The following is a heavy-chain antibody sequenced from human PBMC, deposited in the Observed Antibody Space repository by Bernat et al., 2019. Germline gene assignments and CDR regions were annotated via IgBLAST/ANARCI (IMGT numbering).Heavy chain of an antibody. Sequence: QVQLVESGGGVVQPGRSLRLSCAASGFTFSSYGMHWVRQAPGKGLEWVAVISYDGSNKYYADSVKGRFTISRDNSQNTLYLQMNSLRAEDTAVYYCAQEYYYGSGRYPYWYFDLWGRGTLVTVSS. J-gene: IGHJ2*01. CDR1: GFTFSSYG. V-gene: IGHV3-30*18. CDR3: AQEYYYGSGRYPYWYFDL. CDR2: ISYDGSNK. D-gene: IGHD3-10*01.